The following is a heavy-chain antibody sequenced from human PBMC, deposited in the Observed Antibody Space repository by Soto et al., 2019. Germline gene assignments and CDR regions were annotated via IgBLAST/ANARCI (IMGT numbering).Heavy chain of an antibody. Sequence: PGGSLRLSCAASGFTFSSYAMSWVRQAPGKGLEWVSAISGSGGSTYYADSVKGRFTISRDNSKNTLYLQMNTLRADDTATYYCVRDEGGSSTFYYYYGMDVWGQGTTVTVSS. J-gene: IGHJ6*02. CDR1: GFTFSSYA. D-gene: IGHD2-2*01. V-gene: IGHV3-23*01. CDR2: ISGSGGST. CDR3: VRDEGGSSTFYYYYGMDV.